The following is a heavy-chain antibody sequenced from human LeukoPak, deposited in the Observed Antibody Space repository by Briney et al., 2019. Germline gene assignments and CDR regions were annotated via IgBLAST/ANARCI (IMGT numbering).Heavy chain of an antibody. V-gene: IGHV1-18*01. CDR2: ISAYNGNT. D-gene: IGHD4-11*01. J-gene: IGHJ4*02. CDR3: ARWATVTTPKNDY. CDR1: GYTFTSYG. Sequence: ASVKVSCKXSGYTFTSYGISWVRQPPGQGLEWMGWISAYNGNTNYAQKLQGRVTMTTDTSTSAAYMELRSLRSDDTAVYYCARWATVTTPKNDYWGQGTLVTVSS.